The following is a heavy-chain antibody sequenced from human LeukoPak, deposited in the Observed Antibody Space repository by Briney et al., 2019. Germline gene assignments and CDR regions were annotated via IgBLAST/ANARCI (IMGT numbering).Heavy chain of an antibody. CDR2: INHDGSSI. CDR3: ARAGPNWRIDF. V-gene: IGHV3-74*01. D-gene: IGHD2-8*01. J-gene: IGHJ4*02. Sequence: GGSLRLSCAASGFTVSGSWIHWVRQAPGKGLLWVSLINHDGSSIIYADSAKGRLTISRDNARSTLYLQMNSLRVDDTAMYYCARAGPNWRIDFWGQGTLVTVSS. CDR1: GFTVSGSW.